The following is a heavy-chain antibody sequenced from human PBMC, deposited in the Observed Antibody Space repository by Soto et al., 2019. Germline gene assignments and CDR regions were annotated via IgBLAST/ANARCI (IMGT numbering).Heavy chain of an antibody. CDR2: INPNSGGT. CDR1: GYTFTGYY. D-gene: IGHD4-4*01. CDR3: ARGQGDYSIAHYYYYGMDV. V-gene: IGHV1-2*04. J-gene: IGHJ6*02. Sequence: ASVKVSCKASGYTFTGYYMHWVRQAPGQGLEWMGWINPNSGGTNYAQKFQGWVTMTRDTSISTAYMELSRLRSDDTAVYYCARGQGDYSIAHYYYYGMDVWGQGTTVTVS.